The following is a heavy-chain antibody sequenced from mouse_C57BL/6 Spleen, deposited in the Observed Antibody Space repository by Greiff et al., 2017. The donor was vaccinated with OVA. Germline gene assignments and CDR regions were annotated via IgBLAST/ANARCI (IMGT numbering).Heavy chain of an antibody. V-gene: IGHV1-76*01. Sequence: QVQLQQSGAELVRPGASVKLSCTASGYTFTDYYINWVKQRPGQGLEWIARIYPGSGNTYYNEKFKGKATLTAEKSSSTAYMQLSSLTSEDSAVYFCARNYYGSSSYWYFDVWGTGTTVTVSS. CDR2: IYPGSGNT. CDR1: GYTFTDYY. CDR3: ARNYYGSSSYWYFDV. J-gene: IGHJ1*03. D-gene: IGHD1-1*01.